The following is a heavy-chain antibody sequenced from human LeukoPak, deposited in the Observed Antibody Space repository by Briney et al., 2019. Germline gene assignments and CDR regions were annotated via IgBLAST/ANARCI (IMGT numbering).Heavy chain of an antibody. CDR2: IYYSGST. CDR1: GGSLSSYY. V-gene: IGHV4-59*01. J-gene: IGHJ3*02. CDR3: ARALEDGDCVDAFDI. D-gene: IGHD2-21*02. Sequence: SETLSLTCTVSGGSLSSYYWSWIRQPPGEGLEWIGYIYYSGSTNYNPSLKSRVTISGDTSKKQFPLKLSSVTAADTAVYYCARALEDGDCVDAFDIWGQGTMVTVSS.